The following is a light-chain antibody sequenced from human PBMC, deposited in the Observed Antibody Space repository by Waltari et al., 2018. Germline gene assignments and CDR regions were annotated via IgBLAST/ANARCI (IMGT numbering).Light chain of an antibody. V-gene: IGLV2-11*01. CDR3: CSYAGSYTWV. J-gene: IGLJ2*01. CDR1: SSDVGGYNY. Sequence: QSALTQPRSVSGSPGQSVTISCTGTSSDVGGYNYVSWYQQHPGKAPTLMIYDVSKGPSGVPDRFSGSKSGNTASLTISGLQAEDEADYYCCSYAGSYTWVFGGGTKLTVL. CDR2: DVS.